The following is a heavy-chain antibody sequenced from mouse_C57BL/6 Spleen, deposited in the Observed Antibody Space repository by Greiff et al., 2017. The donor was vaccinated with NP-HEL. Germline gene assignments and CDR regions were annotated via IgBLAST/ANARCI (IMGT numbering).Heavy chain of an antibody. CDR2: ISSGSSTI. V-gene: IGHV5-17*01. CDR1: GFTFSDYG. D-gene: IGHD2-3*01. J-gene: IGHJ3*01. CDR3: ARGHDGYYDSAWFAY. Sequence: EVQGVESGGGLVKPGGSLKLSCAASGFTFSDYGMHWVRQAPEKGLEWVAYISSGSSTIYYADTVKGRFTISRDNAKNTLFLQMTILRSEDTAMYYCARGHDGYYDSAWFAYWGQGTLVTVSA.